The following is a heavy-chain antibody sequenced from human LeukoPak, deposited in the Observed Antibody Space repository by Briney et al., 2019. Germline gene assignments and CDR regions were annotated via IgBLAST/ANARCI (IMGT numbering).Heavy chain of an antibody. CDR2: IYTSGDT. J-gene: IGHJ4*02. CDR3: AREETGQIGSGHPYYFDY. V-gene: IGHV4-4*07. D-gene: IGHD1-14*01. CDR1: GGSISTYY. Sequence: SETLSLTCTVSGGSISTYYWSWVRQPAGKGLEWIGRIYTSGDTNYNPALKSRVTMSVDTSKNQFSLKVTSVTAADAAVYYCAREETGQIGSGHPYYFDYWGQGILVTVSS.